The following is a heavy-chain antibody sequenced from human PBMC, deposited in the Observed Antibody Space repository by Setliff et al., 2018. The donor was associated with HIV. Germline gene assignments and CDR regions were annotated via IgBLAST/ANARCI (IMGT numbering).Heavy chain of an antibody. D-gene: IGHD1-26*01. Sequence: SETLSPTCAVYGGSLSGYYWTWIRQAPGKGLEWIGEVNHSGKTNFNPSLKSRLTISVDTSKNQFSLRLRSVTAADTAVYSCATRVLLVPLAPDFYYCMDVWGGRATVT. CDR3: ATRVLLVPLAPDFYYCMDV. J-gene: IGHJ6*03. CDR2: VNHSGKT. V-gene: IGHV4-34*01. CDR1: GGSLSGYY.